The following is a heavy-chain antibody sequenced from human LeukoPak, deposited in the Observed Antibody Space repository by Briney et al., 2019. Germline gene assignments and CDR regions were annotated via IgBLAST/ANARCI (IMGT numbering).Heavy chain of an antibody. J-gene: IGHJ4*02. V-gene: IGHV1-18*01. CDR3: ARGSTTYYDFWSGYYASFDY. CDR1: GYTFTNYG. D-gene: IGHD3-3*01. CDR2: ISAYNGNT. Sequence: ASVKVSCKASGYTFTNYGVTWMRQAPGQGLEWMGWISAYNGNTKYAQKLQGRVTMTTDTSTSTAYMELRSLRSDDTAVYYCARGSTTYYDFWSGYYASFDYWGQGTLVTVSS.